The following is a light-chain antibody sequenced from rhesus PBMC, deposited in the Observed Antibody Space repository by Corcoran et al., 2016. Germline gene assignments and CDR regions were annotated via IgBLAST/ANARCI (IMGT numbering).Light chain of an antibody. V-gene: IGKV3-53*01. J-gene: IGKJ3*01. CDR1: QTVTNY. CDR2: GAS. CDR3: QKYDSFPFI. Sequence: QVILTQSPVSLSLSPGERATLSCRASQTVTNYLAWYQQKLGQPPKLLIYGASRRATGIPHRFRGSESWTEFTLTISSLEPEDFAVYYCQKYDSFPFIFGPGTKLDIK.